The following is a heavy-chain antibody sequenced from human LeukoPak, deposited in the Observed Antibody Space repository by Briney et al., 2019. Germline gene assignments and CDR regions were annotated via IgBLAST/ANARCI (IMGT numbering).Heavy chain of an antibody. CDR1: GYTFTGYY. Sequence: ASVKVSCKASGYTFTGYYMHWVRQAPGQGLEWMGWINPNSGGTNYAQKFQGRVTMTRDTSISTAYMELSRLRSDDTAVYYCARPRQQLARYYYYYYMDVWGKGTTVTVSS. CDR2: INPNSGGT. CDR3: ARPRQQLARYYYYYYMDV. D-gene: IGHD6-13*01. V-gene: IGHV1-2*02. J-gene: IGHJ6*03.